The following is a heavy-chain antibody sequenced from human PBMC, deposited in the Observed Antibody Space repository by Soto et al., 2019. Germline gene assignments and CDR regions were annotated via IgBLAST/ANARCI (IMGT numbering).Heavy chain of an antibody. CDR3: VQRIEFFGMDV. Sequence: GGSLRLSCSASGFPFSNFAMHWVRQAPGKGLEYVSAISDNGRSTYYADSVKGRFTISRDNSKNTLYLQMSSLRAEDTAVYYCVQRIEFFGMDVWGQGTTVPVSS. V-gene: IGHV3-64D*06. J-gene: IGHJ6*02. CDR1: GFPFSNFA. CDR2: ISDNGRST. D-gene: IGHD3-3*02.